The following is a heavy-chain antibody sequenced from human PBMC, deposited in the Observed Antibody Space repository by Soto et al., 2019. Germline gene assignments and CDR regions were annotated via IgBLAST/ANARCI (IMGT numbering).Heavy chain of an antibody. J-gene: IGHJ5*02. V-gene: IGHV5-51*01. Sequence: GESLKISCKVSGYSFTSYWIGWVRQMPGKGLEWMGIIYPGDSDTRYSPSFQGQVTISADKSISTAYLQWSSLKASDTAMYYCARQGIAVAGPGGWFDPWGQGTLVTVSS. D-gene: IGHD6-19*01. CDR3: ARQGIAVAGPGGWFDP. CDR1: GYSFTSYW. CDR2: IYPGDSDT.